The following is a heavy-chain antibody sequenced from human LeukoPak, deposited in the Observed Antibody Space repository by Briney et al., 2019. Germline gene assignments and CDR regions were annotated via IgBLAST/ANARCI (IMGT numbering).Heavy chain of an antibody. V-gene: IGHV4-34*01. Sequence: SETLSLTCAVYGGSFSGYYWSWIRQPPGKGLEWIGELNNSGRTNYHPSLKSRVTIAVDTSMNQFSLKLCSVPAADTAFYSTGYYEGIDYWGQGTLVTVSS. CDR2: LNNSGRT. D-gene: IGHD3-22*01. CDR1: GGSFSGYY. CDR3: GYYEGIDY. J-gene: IGHJ4*02.